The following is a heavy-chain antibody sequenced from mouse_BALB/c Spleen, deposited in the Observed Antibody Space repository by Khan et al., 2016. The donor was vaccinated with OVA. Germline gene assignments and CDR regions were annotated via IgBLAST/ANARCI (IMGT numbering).Heavy chain of an antibody. Sequence: EVELVESGPDLVKPSQSLSLTCTVTGYSITSGYSWHWIRPFPGNKLEWMGYIHYSGTTNYNQSLKSRISITRDTSKNQFFLQLNSVTTEDTATYYCARSGTTVVAYWYFDVWGAGTTVTVSS. V-gene: IGHV3-1*02. D-gene: IGHD1-1*01. J-gene: IGHJ1*01. CDR3: ARSGTTVVAYWYFDV. CDR1: GYSITSGYS. CDR2: IHYSGTT.